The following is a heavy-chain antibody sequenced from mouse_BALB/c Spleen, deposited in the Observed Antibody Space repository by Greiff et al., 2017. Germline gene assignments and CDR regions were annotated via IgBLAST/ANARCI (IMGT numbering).Heavy chain of an antibody. D-gene: IGHD1-1*01. J-gene: IGHJ4*01. CDR1: GFSLTSYG. V-gene: IGHV2-5-1*01. CDR2: IWRGGST. CDR3: AKGDYGSSYAMDY. Sequence: QVQLKESGPSLVQPSQSLSITCTVSGFSLTSYGVHWVRQSPGKGLEWQGVIWRGGSTDYNAAFMSRLSITKDNSKSQVFFKMNSLQADDTAIYYCAKGDYGSSYAMDYWGQGTSVTVSS.